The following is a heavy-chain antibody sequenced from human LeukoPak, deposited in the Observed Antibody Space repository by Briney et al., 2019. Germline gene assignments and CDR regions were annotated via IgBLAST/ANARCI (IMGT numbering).Heavy chain of an antibody. CDR3: AGGGTGKDPNFDY. Sequence: GGSLRLSCAASGFTFSSYWMHWVRQAPGKGLVWVSRINSDGSSTSYADSVKGRFTISRDNAKNTLYLQMNSLRAEDTAVYYCAGGGTGKDPNFDYWGQGTLVTVSS. D-gene: IGHD3-16*01. CDR2: INSDGSST. CDR1: GFTFSSYW. J-gene: IGHJ4*02. V-gene: IGHV3-74*01.